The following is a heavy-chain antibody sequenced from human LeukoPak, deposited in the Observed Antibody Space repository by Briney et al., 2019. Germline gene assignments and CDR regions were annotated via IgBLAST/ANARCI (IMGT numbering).Heavy chain of an antibody. V-gene: IGHV3-7*01. D-gene: IGHD6-13*01. Sequence: LXXSXXXSGFXFXYHWMTSVRQAPGKGLEWVANIKNDGAVKNYVDSVKGRFTISRDNAKNSLYLQMNSLRAEDTAVYYCAKDSYSKGDFWGQGVLVTVSS. CDR3: AKDSYSKGDF. J-gene: IGHJ4*02. CDR1: GFXFXYHW. CDR2: IKNDGAVK.